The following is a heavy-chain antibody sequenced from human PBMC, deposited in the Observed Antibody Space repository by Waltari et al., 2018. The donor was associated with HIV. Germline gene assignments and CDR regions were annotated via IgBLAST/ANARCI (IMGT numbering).Heavy chain of an antibody. CDR2: MVHDGSNT. CDR1: GFTFTPYG. V-gene: IGHV3-33*01. CDR3: ARQVRAALFDY. D-gene: IGHD1-26*01. J-gene: IGHJ4*02. Sequence: QVQLVESGGGVVQPGRSLRLSCAASGFTFTPYGMHWVRQAPGKGVEWVTLMVHDGSNTYYADSLKCRFTISRDNSKNTLYVQMTSLRGEDTAVYYCARQVRAALFDYWGQGALVTVSS.